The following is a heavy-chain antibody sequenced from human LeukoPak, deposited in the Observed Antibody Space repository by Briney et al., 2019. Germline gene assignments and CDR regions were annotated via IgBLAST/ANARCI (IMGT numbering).Heavy chain of an antibody. CDR2: IKEDGNER. J-gene: IGHJ4*02. D-gene: IGHD1-1*01. CDR3: ARSDLPGTVDY. V-gene: IGHV3-7*01. CDR1: GFTFSTYW. Sequence: GGSLRLSCAASGFTFSTYWISWVRQSPGKGLEWVANIKEDGNERYYVDSVKGRFTISRDNAKNSLYLQMNSLRTEDTAVYYCARSDLPGTVDYWGQGTLVTVSS.